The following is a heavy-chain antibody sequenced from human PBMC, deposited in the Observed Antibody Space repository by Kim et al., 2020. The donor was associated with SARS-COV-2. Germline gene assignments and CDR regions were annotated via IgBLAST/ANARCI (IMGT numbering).Heavy chain of an antibody. D-gene: IGHD3-10*01. CDR1: GLTLGSYA. CDR2: ISGTGGAT. V-gene: IGHV3-23*01. J-gene: IGHJ4*01. Sequence: GGSLRLSCAASGLTLGSYAMIWVRQAPGKGLEWVSIISGTGGATDYADSVKGRFTISRDNSKNTLYLQMNSLRAEDTAVYYCAKGRELYYYGLGSAFD. CDR3: AKGRELYYYGLGSAFD.